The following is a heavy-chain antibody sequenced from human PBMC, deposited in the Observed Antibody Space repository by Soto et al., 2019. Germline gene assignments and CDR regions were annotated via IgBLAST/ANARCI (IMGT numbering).Heavy chain of an antibody. Sequence: ASVKVSCKASGYTFTGYNMHWVRQAPGQGLEWMGWINPNSSGTNYAQKFQGRVTMTRDTSISTAYMELSRLRSDDTAVYYCASDRVAARPGLTYYYYYYGMDVWGQGTTVTVSS. CDR1: GYTFTGYN. D-gene: IGHD6-6*01. CDR2: INPNSSGT. V-gene: IGHV1-2*02. CDR3: ASDRVAARPGLTYYYYYYGMDV. J-gene: IGHJ6*02.